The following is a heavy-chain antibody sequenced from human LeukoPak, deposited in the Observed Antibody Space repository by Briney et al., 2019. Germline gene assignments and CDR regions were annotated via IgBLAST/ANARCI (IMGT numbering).Heavy chain of an antibody. J-gene: IGHJ4*02. Sequence: ASVKVSCKASGGTFSSYAISWARQAPGQGLEWMGGIIPIFGTANYAQKFQGRVTITADKSTSTAYMELSSLRSEDAAVYYCASGPYDSSGYAIDYWGQGTLVTVSS. CDR3: ASGPYDSSGYAIDY. CDR2: IIPIFGTA. V-gene: IGHV1-69*06. CDR1: GGTFSSYA. D-gene: IGHD3-22*01.